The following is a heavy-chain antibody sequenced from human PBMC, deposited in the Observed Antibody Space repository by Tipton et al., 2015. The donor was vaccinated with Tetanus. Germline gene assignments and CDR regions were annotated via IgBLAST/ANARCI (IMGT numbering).Heavy chain of an antibody. D-gene: IGHD6-13*01. Sequence: SLRLSCAASGFTFHEYSMHWVRQAPGKGLEWVSGITGGNTYYADSVKGRFTISRDNSKNTLSLQMNSLRGEDTAVYYCAKALGSSAWYGTWGQGTLVTVSS. CDR3: AKALGSSAWYGT. CDR1: GFTFHEYS. J-gene: IGHJ5*02. V-gene: IGHV3-23*01. CDR2: ITGGNT.